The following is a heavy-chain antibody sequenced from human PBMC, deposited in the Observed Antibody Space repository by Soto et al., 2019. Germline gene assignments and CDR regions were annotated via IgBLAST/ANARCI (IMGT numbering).Heavy chain of an antibody. D-gene: IGHD3-3*01. CDR2: ISSSSSTI. J-gene: IGHJ4*02. V-gene: IGHV3-48*01. CDR3: AKEKDFWSGYFVY. CDR1: GFTFSSYS. Sequence: GGSLRLSCAASGFTFSSYSMNWVRQAPGKGLEWVSYISSSSSTIYYADSVKGRFTISRDNAKNSLYLQMNSLRAEDTAVYYCAKEKDFWSGYFVYWGQGTLVTVS.